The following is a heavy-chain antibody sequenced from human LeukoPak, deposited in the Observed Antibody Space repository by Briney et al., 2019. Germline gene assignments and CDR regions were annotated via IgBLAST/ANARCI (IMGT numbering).Heavy chain of an antibody. J-gene: IGHJ4*02. CDR2: IYSDNT. Sequence: GGSLRLSCTVSGFTVSSNSMSWVRQAPGKGLEWVSFIYSDNTHYSDSVKGRFTIPRDNSKNTLYLQMNSLRAEDTAVYYCARGVIATGGNDFDYWGQGTLVTVSS. CDR1: GFTVSSNS. CDR3: ARGVIATGGNDFDY. V-gene: IGHV3-53*01. D-gene: IGHD6-13*01.